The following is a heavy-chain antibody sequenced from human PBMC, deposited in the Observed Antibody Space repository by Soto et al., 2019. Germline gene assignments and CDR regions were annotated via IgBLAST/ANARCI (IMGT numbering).Heavy chain of an antibody. D-gene: IGHD6-19*01. V-gene: IGHV4-34*01. CDR1: GDSLRGQS. J-gene: IGHJ6*02. CDR2: LDQSGGA. CDR3: AREDSYGWSGESLHV. Sequence: PSETLSLTCAVVGDSLRGQSWNWIRQSPGKGLEWIGELDQSGGANYNPSLKSRAIISDDTSKNQFSLTLTSVTAADTAVYYCAREDSYGWSGESLHVWRQGITVTV.